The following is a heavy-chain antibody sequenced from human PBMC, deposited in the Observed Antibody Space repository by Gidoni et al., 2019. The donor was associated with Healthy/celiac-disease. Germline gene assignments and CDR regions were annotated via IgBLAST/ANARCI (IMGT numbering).Heavy chain of an antibody. Sequence: EVQLVESGGGLVQPGGSLRLSCSASGFTFSSYAMHWVRQAPGKGLEYVSAISSNGGSTYYADSVKGRFTISRDNSKNTLYLQMSSLRAEDTAVYYCVKDQSESGDGRLPLFDYWGQGTLVTVSS. D-gene: IGHD6-25*01. V-gene: IGHV3-64D*06. J-gene: IGHJ4*02. CDR1: GFTFSSYA. CDR3: VKDQSESGDGRLPLFDY. CDR2: ISSNGGST.